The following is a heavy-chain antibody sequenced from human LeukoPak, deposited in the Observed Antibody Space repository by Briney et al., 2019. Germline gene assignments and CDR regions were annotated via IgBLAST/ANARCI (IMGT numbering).Heavy chain of an antibody. CDR1: GFTFSAYN. J-gene: IGHJ6*03. V-gene: IGHV3-21*01. Sequence: GGSLRLSCAASGFTFSAYNMNWVRRTPGKGLEWVSSITTSSSYVFYADSVRGRFTIPRDNAENSLYLQMNNLRDEDTAVYYCARDPYSGDYGPYYYYYMDVWGKGTTVTVSS. CDR3: ARDPYSGDYGPYYYYYMDV. D-gene: IGHD5-12*01. CDR2: ITTSSSYV.